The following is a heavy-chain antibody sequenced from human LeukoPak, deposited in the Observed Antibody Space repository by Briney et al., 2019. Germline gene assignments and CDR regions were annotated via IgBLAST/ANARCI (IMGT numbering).Heavy chain of an antibody. CDR3: ARDPYYGSGEYYFDY. CDR1: GYTFTGYY. CDR2: INPNSGGT. D-gene: IGHD3-10*01. J-gene: IGHJ4*02. Sequence: ASVKVSCKASGYTFTGYYMHWVRQAPGQGLEWMGWINPNSGGTNYAQKFQGRVTMTRDTSISTAYVELSRLRSDDTAVYYCARDPYYGSGEYYFDYWGQGTLVTVSS. V-gene: IGHV1-2*02.